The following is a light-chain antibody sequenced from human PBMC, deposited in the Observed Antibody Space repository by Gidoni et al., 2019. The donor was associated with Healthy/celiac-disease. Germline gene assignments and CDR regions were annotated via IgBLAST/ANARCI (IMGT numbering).Light chain of an antibody. Sequence: DIQMTQSPSPLSASVGDRVTITCRASQSISSWLAWYQQKPGKAPKLLIYDASSLESWVPSRFSGSGSGTEFTLTISSLQPDDFATYYCQQYNSYSWTFGQGTKVEIK. V-gene: IGKV1-5*01. J-gene: IGKJ1*01. CDR1: QSISSW. CDR3: QQYNSYSWT. CDR2: DAS.